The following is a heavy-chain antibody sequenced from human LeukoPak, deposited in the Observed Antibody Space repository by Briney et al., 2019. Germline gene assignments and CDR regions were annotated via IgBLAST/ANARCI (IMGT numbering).Heavy chain of an antibody. CDR2: INPNSGGT. J-gene: IGHJ6*03. CDR1: GYTFTGYY. D-gene: IGHD4-17*01. Sequence: ASVKVSCKASGYTFTGYYMHWVRQAPGQGLEWMGWINPNSGGTNYAQKFQGRVTMTRDTSISTAYMELSSLRSEDTAVYYCARRYGDSNAWGYYYYYMDVWGKGTTVTVSS. CDR3: ARRYGDSNAWGYYYYYMDV. V-gene: IGHV1-2*02.